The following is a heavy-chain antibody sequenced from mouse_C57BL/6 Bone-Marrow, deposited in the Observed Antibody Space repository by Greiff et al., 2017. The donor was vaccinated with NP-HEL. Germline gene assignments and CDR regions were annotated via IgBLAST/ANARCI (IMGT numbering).Heavy chain of an antibody. Sequence: QVQLQQPGAELVKPGASVKLSCKASGYTFTSYWMPWVKQRPGQGLEWIGMIHPNSGSTNYNEKFKSKATLTVDKSSSTAYMQLSSLTSEDSAVYYCARGRIYYLYYYAMDYWGQGTSVTVSS. CDR2: IHPNSGST. CDR3: ARGRIYYLYYYAMDY. D-gene: IGHD1-1*02. J-gene: IGHJ4*01. CDR1: GYTFTSYW. V-gene: IGHV1-64*01.